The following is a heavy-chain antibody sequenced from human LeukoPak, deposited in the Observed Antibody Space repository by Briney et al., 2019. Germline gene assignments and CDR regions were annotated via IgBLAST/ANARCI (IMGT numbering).Heavy chain of an antibody. CDR3: ARSGVPGAMTWFDP. Sequence: GESLKISCKASGYSFTTYWIGWVRQMPGKGLEWMGIIYPGDSDTRYSPSFQGQVTISADKSINTAYLQWRSLKASDTAMYYCARSGVPGAMTWFDPWGQGTLVTVFS. D-gene: IGHD2-2*01. V-gene: IGHV5-51*01. CDR1: GYSFTTYW. J-gene: IGHJ5*02. CDR2: IYPGDSDT.